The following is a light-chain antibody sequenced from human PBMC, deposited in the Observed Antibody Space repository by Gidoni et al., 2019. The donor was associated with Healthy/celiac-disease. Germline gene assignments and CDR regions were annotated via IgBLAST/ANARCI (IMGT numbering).Light chain of an antibody. CDR2: GAS. CDR1: QSVSSSY. Sequence: EIVLTQSPGTLSLSPGERATLSFSASQSVSSSYLAWYQQKPGQAPRLLIYGASSRATGIPDRFSGSGSGKDFTLTISRLEPEDFAVYYCQQYGSSLIFTFGPGTKVDIK. CDR3: QQYGSSLIFT. V-gene: IGKV3-20*01. J-gene: IGKJ3*01.